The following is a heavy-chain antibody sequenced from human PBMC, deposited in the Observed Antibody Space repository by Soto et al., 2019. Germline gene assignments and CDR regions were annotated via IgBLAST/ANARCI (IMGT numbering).Heavy chain of an antibody. V-gene: IGHV5-51*01. J-gene: IGHJ1*01. Sequence: AESLRISCEGSGYSFSTGGIGWVRQMPGKSLEWMGIIYPGDSDTRYSPSFRGQVTISADKSISTAYPQWSSLKASDTAMYYCARPSRGYDQHGGQGTLVTVSS. CDR2: IYPGDSDT. D-gene: IGHD3-22*01. CDR3: ARPSRGYDQH. CDR1: GYSFSTGG.